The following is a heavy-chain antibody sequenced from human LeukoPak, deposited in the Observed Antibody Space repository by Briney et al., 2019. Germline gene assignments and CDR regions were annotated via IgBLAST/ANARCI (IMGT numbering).Heavy chain of an antibody. CDR2: INSDGSST. J-gene: IGHJ4*02. V-gene: IGHV3-74*01. Sequence: GGSLRLSCAASGLTFSSYWMHWVRQAPGKGLVWVSRINSDGSSTSYADSVKGRFTISRDNAKNTLYLQMNSLRAEDTAVYYCARERSSSGYPDDYWGRGALVTVSS. D-gene: IGHD3-22*01. CDR1: GLTFSSYW. CDR3: ARERSSSGYPDDY.